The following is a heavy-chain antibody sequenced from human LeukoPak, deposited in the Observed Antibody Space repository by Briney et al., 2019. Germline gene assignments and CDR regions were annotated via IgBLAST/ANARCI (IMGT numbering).Heavy chain of an antibody. D-gene: IGHD6-19*01. CDR3: ARDPVAGRFDY. Sequence: GGSLTLSCAASGFTFSSYSMNWVRQAPGKGLEWVASISSSSSYIYYADSVKGRFTISRDNAKNSLYLQMNSLRAEDTAVYYCARDPVAGRFDYWGQGTLVTVSS. V-gene: IGHV3-21*01. CDR1: GFTFSSYS. J-gene: IGHJ4*02. CDR2: ISSSSSYI.